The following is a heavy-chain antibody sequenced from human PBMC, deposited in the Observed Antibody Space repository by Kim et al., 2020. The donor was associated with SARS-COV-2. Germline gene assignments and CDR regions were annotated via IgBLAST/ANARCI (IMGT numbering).Heavy chain of an antibody. V-gene: IGHV1-8*01. Sequence: ASVKVSCKASGYTFTSYDINWVRQATGQGLEWMGWMNPNSGNTGYAQKFQGRVTMTRNTSISTAYMELSSLRSEDTAVYYCARGRTYYDILTGYDWGQGTLVTVSS. J-gene: IGHJ4*02. CDR2: MNPNSGNT. CDR1: GYTFTSYD. D-gene: IGHD3-9*01. CDR3: ARGRTYYDILTGYD.